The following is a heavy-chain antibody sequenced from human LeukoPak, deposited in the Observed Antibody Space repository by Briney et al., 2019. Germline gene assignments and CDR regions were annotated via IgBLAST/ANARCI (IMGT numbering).Heavy chain of an antibody. V-gene: IGHV4-31*03. CDR3: ARTAGWSYGFDY. D-gene: IGHD3-16*01. Sequence: SETLSLTCTVSGXSISSGGYYWTWIRQYPGKGLEWIGYIYYSGTTYYNPSLQSRVTISGDTSKNQFSLKLSSVTAADTAVYYCARTAGWSYGFDYWGQGTLVTVSS. CDR1: GXSISSGGYY. CDR2: IYYSGTT. J-gene: IGHJ4*02.